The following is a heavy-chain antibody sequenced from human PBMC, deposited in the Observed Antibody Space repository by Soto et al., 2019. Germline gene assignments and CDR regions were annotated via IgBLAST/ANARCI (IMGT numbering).Heavy chain of an antibody. V-gene: IGHV3-53*01. CDR2: FESGGSI. D-gene: IGHD3-3*02. Sequence: GGSLRLSCAASGFSVRTNYMSWVRQAPGKGLDWVSVFESGGSIYYADSVQGRFIISRDYAKNTVYLQMNNLRAEDTAVYYCARAGGTPHFFDYWGQGTLVTVSS. CDR3: ARAGGTPHFFDY. J-gene: IGHJ4*02. CDR1: GFSVRTNY.